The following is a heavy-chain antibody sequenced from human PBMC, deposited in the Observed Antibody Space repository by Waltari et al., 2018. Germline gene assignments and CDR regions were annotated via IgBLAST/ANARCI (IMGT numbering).Heavy chain of an antibody. CDR3: ARGEVDSYGFAFDY. D-gene: IGHD5-18*01. CDR1: GGSFSGYY. J-gene: IGHJ4*02. CDR2: INHSGRA. Sequence: QVQLQQWGAGLLKPSETLSLTCAVYGGSFSGYYWSWLRQPPGKGLEWIGEINHSGRANYNPSLKSRVTISVDTSKNQVSLKLSRLRSDDTAVYYCARGEVDSYGFAFDYWGQGTLVTVSS. V-gene: IGHV4-34*01.